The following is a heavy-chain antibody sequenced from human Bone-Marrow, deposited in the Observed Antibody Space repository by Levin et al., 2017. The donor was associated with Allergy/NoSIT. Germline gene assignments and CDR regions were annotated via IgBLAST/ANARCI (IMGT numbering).Heavy chain of an antibody. CDR2: IYYSGNT. J-gene: IGHJ5*02. V-gene: IGHV4-61*01. CDR3: ASENVGDSRSFDWFDP. CDR1: GGSVSSDYFY. D-gene: IGHD3-22*01. Sequence: SQTLSLTCTVSGGSVSSDYFYWSWIRQPPGKGLEWIGYIYYSGNTNYNPSLKSRLTISVDTSKNQFSLKLSSVTAADTAVYYCASENVGDSRSFDWFDPWGQGTLVTVSS.